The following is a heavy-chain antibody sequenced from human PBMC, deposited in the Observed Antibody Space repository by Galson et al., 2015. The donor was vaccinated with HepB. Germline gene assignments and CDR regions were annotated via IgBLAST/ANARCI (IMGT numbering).Heavy chain of an antibody. J-gene: IGHJ6*03. CDR1: GYTFTRYD. D-gene: IGHD3-3*02. Sequence: SVKVSCKASGYTFTRYDINWVRQATGQGLEWVGWMNPNSGNTGYAQKFQGRVTMTRNTSISTAYMELSSLRSEDTAVYYCASGLGRLDYYYYMDVWGKGTTVTVSS. CDR2: MNPNSGNT. CDR3: ASGLGRLDYYYYMDV. V-gene: IGHV1-8*01.